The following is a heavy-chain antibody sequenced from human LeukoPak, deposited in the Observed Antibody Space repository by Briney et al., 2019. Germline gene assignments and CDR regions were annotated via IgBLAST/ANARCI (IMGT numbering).Heavy chain of an antibody. CDR2: IKQDGSEK. D-gene: IGHD6-13*01. CDR3: ARIGPGRDSSSWYRRVDYMDV. CDR1: GFTFSSYW. J-gene: IGHJ6*03. V-gene: IGHV3-7*01. Sequence: GGSLRLSCAASGFTFSSYWMSWVRQAPGKGLEWVANIKQDGSEKYYVDSVKGRFTISRDNAKNSLYLQMNSLRAEDTAAYYCARIGPGRDSSSWYRRVDYMDVWGKGTTVTVSS.